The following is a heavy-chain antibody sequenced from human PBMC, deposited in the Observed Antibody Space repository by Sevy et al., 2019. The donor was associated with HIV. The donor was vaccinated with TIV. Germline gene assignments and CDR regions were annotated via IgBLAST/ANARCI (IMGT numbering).Heavy chain of an antibody. D-gene: IGHD3-10*01. CDR2: ISYDGSNK. CDR1: GFTFSSYA. CDR3: AREDRRRIYGSGSYDDYYGMDV. Sequence: GGSLRLSCAASGFTFSSYAMHWVRQAPGKGLEWVAVISYDGSNKYYADSVKGRFTSARDNSKNTLYLQMNSLIAEDRAVYYCAREDRRRIYGSGSYDDYYGMDVWGQGTTVTVSS. J-gene: IGHJ6*02. V-gene: IGHV3-30*04.